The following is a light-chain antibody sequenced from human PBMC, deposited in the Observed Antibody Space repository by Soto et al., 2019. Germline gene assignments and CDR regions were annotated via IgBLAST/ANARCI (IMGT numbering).Light chain of an antibody. CDR3: QQTNTFPLS. CDR2: AAS. Sequence: DIQMTQSPSFVSASVGDRVTITCRASQGISTWLAWYQQKPGKAPNLLIYAASNLQNGVPSRFSGSGAGTDFTLTISSLQPEDFATYYCQQTNTFPLSFGPGTKVDVK. J-gene: IGKJ3*01. CDR1: QGISTW. V-gene: IGKV1-12*01.